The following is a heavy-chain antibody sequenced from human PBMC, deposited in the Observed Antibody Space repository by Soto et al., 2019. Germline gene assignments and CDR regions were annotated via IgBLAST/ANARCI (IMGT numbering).Heavy chain of an antibody. CDR3: ARGHSTDCSNGVCSFFYNHELDV. CDR2: INPKSGGT. Sequence: ASVKVSCKASGYSFTDYHIHWVRQAPGQGLEWLGRINPKSGGTSTAQKFQGWVTMTRDRSISTVYMELTRLRSDDTAVYFCARGHSTDCSNGVCSFFYNHELDVWGQGTTVTVSS. D-gene: IGHD2-8*01. J-gene: IGHJ6*02. V-gene: IGHV1-2*04. CDR1: GYSFTDYH.